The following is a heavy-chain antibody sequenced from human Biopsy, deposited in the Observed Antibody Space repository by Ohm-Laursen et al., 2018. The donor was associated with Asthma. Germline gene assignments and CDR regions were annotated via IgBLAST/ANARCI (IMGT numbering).Heavy chain of an antibody. CDR3: ARGDSSNWSHYYFDY. CDR2: ISYDGSSI. CDR1: RFTYE. J-gene: IGHJ4*02. Sequence: SLRLSCAAPRFTYEMHWVRQAPGKGLEWVAVISYDGSSIYYADSVKGRFTISRDNSKNTLSLQMNSLTAEDTAVYYCARGDSSNWSHYYFDYWGQGTLVTVSS. V-gene: IGHV3-30*19. D-gene: IGHD3-22*01.